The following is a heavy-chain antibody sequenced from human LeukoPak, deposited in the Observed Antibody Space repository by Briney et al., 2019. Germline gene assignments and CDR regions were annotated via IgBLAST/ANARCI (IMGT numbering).Heavy chain of an antibody. J-gene: IGHJ5*02. Sequence: PSETLSLTCTVSGGSISIYYWSWIRQPAGKGLEGIGRIYTSGSTNYNPSLKGRVTMSVDTSTNQFSLKLSSVTAADTAVYYCAREKIAAAGTEGWFDPWGQGTLVTVSS. CDR3: AREKIAAAGTEGWFDP. CDR1: GGSISIYY. D-gene: IGHD6-13*01. V-gene: IGHV4-4*07. CDR2: IYTSGST.